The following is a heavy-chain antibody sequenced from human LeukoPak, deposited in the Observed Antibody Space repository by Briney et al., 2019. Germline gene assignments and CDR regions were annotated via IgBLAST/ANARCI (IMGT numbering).Heavy chain of an antibody. Sequence: SETLSLTCTVSSGSLGSYYWNWLRQPAGKGLEWIGHIYTSGSTNYNPSLKSRVTMSVDTSKNQFSLRLNSVTAADTAFYYCAREYSSSSGKALDYWGQGTLVTVSS. CDR1: SGSLGSYY. J-gene: IGHJ4*02. V-gene: IGHV4-4*07. D-gene: IGHD6-6*01. CDR2: IYTSGST. CDR3: AREYSSSSGKALDY.